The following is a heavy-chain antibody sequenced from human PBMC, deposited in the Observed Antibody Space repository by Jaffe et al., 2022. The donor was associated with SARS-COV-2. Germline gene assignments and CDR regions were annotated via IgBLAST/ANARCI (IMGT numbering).Heavy chain of an antibody. CDR3: ARDPSLGAD. J-gene: IGHJ4*02. V-gene: IGHV3-30-3*01. CDR2: ISYDGSNK. D-gene: IGHD3-16*01. Sequence: QVQLVESGGGVVQPGRSLRLSCAASGFTFSSYAMHWVRQAPGKGLEWVAVISYDGSNKYYADSVKGRFTISRDNSKNTLYLQMNSLRAEDTAVYYCARDPSLGADWGQGTLVTVSS. CDR1: GFTFSSYA.